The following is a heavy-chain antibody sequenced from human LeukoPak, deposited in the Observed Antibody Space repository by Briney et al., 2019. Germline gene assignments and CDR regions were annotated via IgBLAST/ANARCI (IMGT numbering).Heavy chain of an antibody. D-gene: IGHD1-26*01. Sequence: SQTLSLTCAVYGGSFSGYYWNWIRQPPGKGLEWIGEINHSGSTNYNPSLNSRVTISVDTSKNQFSLKLSSVTAADTAVYYCARSRYILVGATRVSPNWFDPWGQGTLVTVSS. CDR3: ARSRYILVGATRVSPNWFDP. CDR2: INHSGST. V-gene: IGHV4-34*01. CDR1: GGSFSGYY. J-gene: IGHJ5*02.